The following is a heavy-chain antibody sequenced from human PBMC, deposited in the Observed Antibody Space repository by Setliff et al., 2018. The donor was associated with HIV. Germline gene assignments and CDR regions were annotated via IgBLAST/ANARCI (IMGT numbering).Heavy chain of an antibody. V-gene: IGHV3-23*01. J-gene: IGHJ4*02. CDR3: AKTQTVITVYGPFDS. Sequence: GGSLRLSCAASGFSFRSYAVSWVRQAPGKGLEWVSVISGSGDITYYRDSVKGRVTVSRDNSNNTVYLQMNSLRAEDTAMYYCAKTQTVITVYGPFDSWGQGTPVTVS. D-gene: IGHD4-4*01. CDR2: ISGSGDIT. CDR1: GFSFRSYA.